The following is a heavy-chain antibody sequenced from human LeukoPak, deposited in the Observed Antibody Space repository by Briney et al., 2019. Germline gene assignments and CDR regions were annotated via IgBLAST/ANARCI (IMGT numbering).Heavy chain of an antibody. V-gene: IGHV1-2*02. CDR1: GYTFTGYY. D-gene: IGHD3-3*01. CDR2: INPDSGDT. CDR3: ARVTFFGVVIAFDS. J-gene: IGHJ4*02. Sequence: ASVKVSCKASGYTFTGYYMHWVRQAPGQGLEWMGWINPDSGDTKYAQKFQGRVTMTRDTSINTAYTELSRLRSDDTAVYYCARVTFFGVVIAFDSWGQGTLVTVSS.